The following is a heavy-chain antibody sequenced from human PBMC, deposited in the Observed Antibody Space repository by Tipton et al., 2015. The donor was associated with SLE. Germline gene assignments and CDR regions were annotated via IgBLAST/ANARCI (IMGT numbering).Heavy chain of an antibody. Sequence: TLSLTCTDSGGSISSYYWSWIRQPPGKGLEWIGYIYYSGSTNYNPSLKSRVTISVDTSKNQFSLKLSSVTAADTAVYYCSRRIVGVSGNFDLWGRGTLVTVSS. V-gene: IGHV4-59*01. D-gene: IGHD1-26*01. CDR2: IYYSGST. J-gene: IGHJ2*01. CDR1: GGSISSYY. CDR3: SRRIVGVSGNFDL.